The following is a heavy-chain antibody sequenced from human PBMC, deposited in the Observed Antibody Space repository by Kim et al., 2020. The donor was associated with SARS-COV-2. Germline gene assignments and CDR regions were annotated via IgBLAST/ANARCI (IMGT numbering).Heavy chain of an antibody. V-gene: IGHV1-8*01. D-gene: IGHD6-13*01. J-gene: IGHJ6*02. CDR1: GYTFTSYY. CDR3: ARHRAASLPYYHGFDV. CDR2: MNPNSGNT. Sequence: ASVKVSCKASGYTFTSYYINWVRQAPGQGFEWLGWMNPNSGNTGYAQKFHGRVTMTRDTSMRTAYLELRSLTSEDMAVYYCARHRAASLPYYHGFDVWG.